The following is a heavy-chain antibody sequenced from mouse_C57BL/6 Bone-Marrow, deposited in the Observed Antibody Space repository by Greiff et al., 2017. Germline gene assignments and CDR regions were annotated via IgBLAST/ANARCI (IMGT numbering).Heavy chain of an antibody. V-gene: IGHV1-81*01. D-gene: IGHD2-4*01. CDR2: IYPRSGNT. CDR1: DYTFTSYG. CDR3: ARGGYDYDGFAY. J-gene: IGHJ3*01. Sequence: VKLVESGAELARPGASVKLSCKASDYTFTSYGISWVKQRTGQGLEWIGEIYPRSGNTYYNEKFKGKATLTADKSSSTAYMELRSLTSEDSAVYFCARGGYDYDGFAYWGQGTLVTVSA.